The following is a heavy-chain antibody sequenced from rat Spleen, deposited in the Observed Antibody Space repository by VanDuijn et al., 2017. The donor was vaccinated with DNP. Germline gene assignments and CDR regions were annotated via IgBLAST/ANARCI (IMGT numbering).Heavy chain of an antibody. CDR3: TTDPYTTDYRDY. CDR2: ISYDGGTT. CDR1: GFTFSDYY. V-gene: IGHV5-20*01. Sequence: EVQLVESGGGLVQPGRSLKLSCTTSGFTFSDYYMAWVRQAPTKGLEWVTYISYDGGTTYYRDSVKGRFTISRDNAKSSLYLQMDSLRSEDTATYYCTTDPYTTDYRDYWGQGVMVTVSS. J-gene: IGHJ2*01. D-gene: IGHD1-6*01.